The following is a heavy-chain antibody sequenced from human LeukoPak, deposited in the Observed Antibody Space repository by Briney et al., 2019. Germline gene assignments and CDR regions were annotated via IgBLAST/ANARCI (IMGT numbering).Heavy chain of an antibody. CDR3: ARPPSWNYVEYFDY. V-gene: IGHV3-7*01. CDR2: IKQDGSEK. D-gene: IGHD1-7*01. J-gene: IGHJ4*02. CDR1: GFTFSSYW. Sequence: PGGSLRLSCAASGFTFSSYWMSWVRQAPGKGLEWVVNIKQDGSEKYYVDSVKGRFTISRDNAKNSLYLQMNSLRAEGTAVYYCARPPSWNYVEYFDYWGQGALVTVSS.